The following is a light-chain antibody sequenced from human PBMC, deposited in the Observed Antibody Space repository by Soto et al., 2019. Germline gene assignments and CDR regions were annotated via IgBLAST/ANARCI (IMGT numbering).Light chain of an antibody. V-gene: IGLV2-23*03. CDR2: EGS. CDR3: GSYAGRRSFVV. J-gene: IGLJ2*01. Sequence: QSALTQPASVSGSPGQSITISCTGTSSDVGSYNLVSWYQQHPGKAPKLIIYEGSKRPSGVSNRFSGSKSGNTASLTISGLQAEDEADYYCGSYAGRRSFVVFGGGTKLTVL. CDR1: SSDVGSYNL.